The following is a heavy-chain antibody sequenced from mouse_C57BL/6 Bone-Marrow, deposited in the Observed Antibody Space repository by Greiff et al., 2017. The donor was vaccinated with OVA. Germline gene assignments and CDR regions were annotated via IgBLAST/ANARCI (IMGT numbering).Heavy chain of an antibody. CDR1: GFTFSSYG. D-gene: IGHD1-1*01. CDR3: ARQGSTAWFAY. V-gene: IGHV5-6*01. J-gene: IGHJ3*01. Sequence: EVKLVESGGDLVKPGGSLKLSCAASGFTFSSYGMSWVRQTPDKRLEWVATISSGGSYTYYPDSVKGRFTISRDNAKNTLYLQMSSLKSEDTAMYYCARQGSTAWFAYWGQGTLVTVSA. CDR2: ISSGGSYT.